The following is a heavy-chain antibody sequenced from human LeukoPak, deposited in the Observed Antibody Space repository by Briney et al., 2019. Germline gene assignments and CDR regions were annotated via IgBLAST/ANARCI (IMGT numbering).Heavy chain of an antibody. CDR3: ARTAMRFGEFPID. D-gene: IGHD3-10*01. Sequence: SVKVSCKASGGTFSSYAISWVRQAPGQGLEWMGRIIPILGIANYAQKFQGRVTITADKSTSTAYMELSSLRSEDTAVYYCARTAMRFGEFPIDWGQGTLVTVSS. V-gene: IGHV1-69*04. J-gene: IGHJ4*02. CDR1: GGTFSSYA. CDR2: IIPILGIA.